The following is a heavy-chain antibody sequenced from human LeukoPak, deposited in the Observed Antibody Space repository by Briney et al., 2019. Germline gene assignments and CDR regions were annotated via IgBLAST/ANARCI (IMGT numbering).Heavy chain of an antibody. V-gene: IGHV3-7*03. D-gene: IGHD3-9*01. CDR2: LKEDGREK. J-gene: IGHJ4*02. CDR3: ARDHYFAEDY. Sequence: GGSLRLSCAASGFTFSSFWMSWVRQAPGKGLEWVANLKEDGREKYYVDSVKGRFTVSRDNAKNSLYLQMNSLRAEDTAVYYCARDHYFAEDYWGQGTLVTVSS. CDR1: GFTFSSFW.